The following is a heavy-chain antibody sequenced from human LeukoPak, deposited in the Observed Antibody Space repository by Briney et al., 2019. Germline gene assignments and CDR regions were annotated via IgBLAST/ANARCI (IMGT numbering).Heavy chain of an antibody. J-gene: IGHJ4*02. V-gene: IGHV1-2*02. D-gene: IGHD3-10*01. CDR2: INPNSGGT. CDR1: GYTFASYG. CDR3: AGSGSGSYIVY. Sequence: ASVKVSCKASGYTFASYGISWVRQAPGQGLEWMGWINPNSGGTNYAQKFQGRVTMTRDTSISTAYMELSRLRSDDTAVYYCAGSGSGSYIVYWGQGTLVTVSS.